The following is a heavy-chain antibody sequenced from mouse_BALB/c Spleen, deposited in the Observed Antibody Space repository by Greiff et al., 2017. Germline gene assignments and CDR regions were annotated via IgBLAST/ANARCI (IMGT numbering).Heavy chain of an antibody. D-gene: IGHD2-14*01. J-gene: IGHJ4*01. Sequence: EVKLQESGAELVKPGASVKLSCTASGFNIKDTYMHWVKQRPEQGLEWIGRIDPANGNTKYDPKFQGKATITADTSSNTAYLQLSSLTSEDTAVYYCARSVRRVMDYWGQGTSVTVSS. CDR3: ARSVRRVMDY. CDR2: IDPANGNT. CDR1: GFNIKDTY. V-gene: IGHV14-3*02.